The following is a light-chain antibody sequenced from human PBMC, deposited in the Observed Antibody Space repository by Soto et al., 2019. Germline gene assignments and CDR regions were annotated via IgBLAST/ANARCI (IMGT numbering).Light chain of an antibody. CDR1: QSISDW. V-gene: IGKV1-5*01. CDR2: DIS. CDR3: QQYNSYS. Sequence: DIQMTQSPSTLSASVGDRVTITCRASQSISDWLAWYQQKPGKAPKLLIYDISNLEIGVPSRFSGSGSGTEFTLTIXGLQPDDFATYYCQQYNSYSFGQGTKVDIK. J-gene: IGKJ1*01.